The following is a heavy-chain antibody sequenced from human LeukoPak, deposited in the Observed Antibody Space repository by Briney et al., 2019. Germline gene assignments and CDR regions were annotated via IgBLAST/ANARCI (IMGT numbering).Heavy chain of an antibody. J-gene: IGHJ4*02. CDR3: ARDAMSQLLWFGELSKFDY. D-gene: IGHD3-10*01. CDR2: INPSGGST. V-gene: IGHV1-46*01. CDR1: GYTFTSYY. Sequence: ASVEVSCKASGYTFTSYYMHWVRQAPGQGLEWMGIINPSGGSTSYAQKFQGRVTMTRDTSTSTVYMELSSLRSEDTAVYYCARDAMSQLLWFGELSKFDYWGQGTLVTVSS.